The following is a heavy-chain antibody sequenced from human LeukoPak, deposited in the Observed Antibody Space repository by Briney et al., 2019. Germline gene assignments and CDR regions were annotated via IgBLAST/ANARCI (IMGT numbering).Heavy chain of an antibody. J-gene: IGHJ4*02. CDR3: AKGGSYPIDY. Sequence: GSLRLSCAASGFTFSSYWMHWVRQAPGKGLVWVSRLNSDGSSTGYADSVKGRFTISRDNAKNTLYLQMNSLRAEDTAVYYCAKGGSYPIDYWGQGALVTVSS. CDR1: GFTFSSYW. D-gene: IGHD1-26*01. V-gene: IGHV3-74*01. CDR2: LNSDGSST.